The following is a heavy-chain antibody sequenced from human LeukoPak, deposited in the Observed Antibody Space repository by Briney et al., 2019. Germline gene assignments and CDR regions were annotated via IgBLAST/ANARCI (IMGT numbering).Heavy chain of an antibody. CDR3: TRAAPDSSSWYGGAFDF. CDR1: GGSISGYY. J-gene: IGHJ3*01. V-gene: IGHV4-59*01. D-gene: IGHD6-13*01. CDR2: ILYSGST. Sequence: SETLSLTCTVSGGSISGYYWSWIRQPPGKGPQWIGSILYSGSTNYNPSLKSRVTISVDTSRNQFSLKLTSVTAADTAVYYCTRAAPDSSSWYGGAFDFWGQGTMVTVSA.